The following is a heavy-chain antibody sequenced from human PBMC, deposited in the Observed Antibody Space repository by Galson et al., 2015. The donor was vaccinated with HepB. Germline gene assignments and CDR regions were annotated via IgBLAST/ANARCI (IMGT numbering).Heavy chain of an antibody. CDR3: ARLGADIVVVVAADYYYYGMDV. CDR2: IDPSDSYT. Sequence: QSGAEVKKPGESLRISCKGSGYSFTSYWISWVRQMPGKGLEWMGRIDPSDSYTNYSPSFQGHVTISADKSISTAYLQWSSLKASDTAMYYCARLGADIVVVVAADYYYYGMDVWGQGTTVTVSS. V-gene: IGHV5-10-1*01. D-gene: IGHD2-15*01. CDR1: GYSFTSYW. J-gene: IGHJ6*02.